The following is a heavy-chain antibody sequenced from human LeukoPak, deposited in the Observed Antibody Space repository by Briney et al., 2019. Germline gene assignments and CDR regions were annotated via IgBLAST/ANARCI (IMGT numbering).Heavy chain of an antibody. Sequence: PSETLSLTCAVYGGSFSDYFWSWIRQPPGKGLEWIGEINHSGSTNYNPSLKSRTTISIDRSKNHFSLTLTSATAADTAVYFCASHMAVAGTRGFDDWGPGTLVIVSS. J-gene: IGHJ4*02. CDR3: ASHMAVAGTRGFDD. D-gene: IGHD6-19*01. V-gene: IGHV4-34*01. CDR2: INHSGST. CDR1: GGSFSDYF.